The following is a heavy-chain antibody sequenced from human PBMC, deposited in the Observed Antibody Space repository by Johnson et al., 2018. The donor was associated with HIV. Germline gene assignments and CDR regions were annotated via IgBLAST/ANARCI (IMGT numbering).Heavy chain of an antibody. D-gene: IGHD3-10*01. J-gene: IGHJ3*02. CDR2: INWNGGST. CDR3: AREGGGFREFGGFDI. Sequence: EKLVESWGSVVRPGGSLRLSCAASGFTFDDYGMSWVRQAPGKGLEWVSGINWNGGSTGYADSVKGRFTISRDNAKNSLYLQMNSLRAEDTALYYCAREGGGFREFGGFDIWGQGTMVTVSS. V-gene: IGHV3-20*04. CDR1: GFTFDDYG.